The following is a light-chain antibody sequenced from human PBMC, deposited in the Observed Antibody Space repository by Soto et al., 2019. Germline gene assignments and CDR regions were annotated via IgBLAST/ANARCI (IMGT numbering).Light chain of an antibody. CDR2: ATS. Sequence: DVQMTQSPSSLSAFVGDRVTITCRASQGIAPYLAWFQQKPGKVPKLLIYATSTLQSGVPSRFSVSGSGTDFTLTINSLQPEDVGTYYWQKYNSAPLTFGGGTKVEIK. CDR3: QKYNSAPLT. V-gene: IGKV1-27*01. J-gene: IGKJ4*01. CDR1: QGIAPY.